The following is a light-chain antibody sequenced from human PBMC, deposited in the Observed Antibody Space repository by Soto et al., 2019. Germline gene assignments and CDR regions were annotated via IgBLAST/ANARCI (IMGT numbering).Light chain of an antibody. Sequence: IQMTQSPSSLSASVGDRVTITCQATQDIRKYLNWYQQKPGKAPKLLIYDASSLETGVPSRFSGSGSGTDFTLTISSLQPEDFATYYCQQYDSYWETFGQGTKVDIK. CDR1: QDIRKY. J-gene: IGKJ1*01. CDR2: DAS. V-gene: IGKV1-33*01. CDR3: QQYDSYWET.